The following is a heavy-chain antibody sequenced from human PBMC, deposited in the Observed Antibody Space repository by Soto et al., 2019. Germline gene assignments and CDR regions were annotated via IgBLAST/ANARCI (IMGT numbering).Heavy chain of an antibody. D-gene: IGHD6-13*01. CDR2: IYHSGST. CDR1: GGSISSSNW. CDR3: ARAAMGGSSWPFDY. V-gene: IGHV4-4*02. Sequence: QVQLQESGPGLVKPSGTLSLTCAVSGGSISSSNWWSWVRQPPGKGLEWIGEIYHSGSTNYNPSPKRRVTRSVDKSKNQSSLQLSSVTAADTAVYYCARAAMGGSSWPFDYWGQGTLVTVSS. J-gene: IGHJ4*02.